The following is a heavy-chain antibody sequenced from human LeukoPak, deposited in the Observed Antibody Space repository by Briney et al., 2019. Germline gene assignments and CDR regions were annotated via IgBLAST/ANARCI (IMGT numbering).Heavy chain of an antibody. CDR1: GGTFSSYA. CDR2: IIPIFGTA. D-gene: IGHD6-25*01. Sequence: ASVKVSCKASGGTFSSYAISWVRQAPGQGLEWMGGIIPIFGTANYAQKFQGRVTITADESTSTAYMELSSLRSEDTAVYYCAAGLGIAAAEDYWGQGTLVTVSS. J-gene: IGHJ4*02. V-gene: IGHV1-69*13. CDR3: AAGLGIAAAEDY.